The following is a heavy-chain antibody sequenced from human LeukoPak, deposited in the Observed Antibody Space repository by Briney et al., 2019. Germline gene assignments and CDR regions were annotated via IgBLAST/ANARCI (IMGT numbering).Heavy chain of an antibody. V-gene: IGHV3-48*02. CDR2: INGSSNII. Sequence: PGGSLRLSCATSGFTFSSYGMNWVRQAPGKGLEWVSYINGSSNIIYYADSVKGRFTISRDNAKNVLFLEMNSLRDEDTAFYYCARDRYSDFWGQGTLVTASS. CDR1: GFTFSSYG. CDR3: ARDRYSDF. D-gene: IGHD1-26*01. J-gene: IGHJ4*02.